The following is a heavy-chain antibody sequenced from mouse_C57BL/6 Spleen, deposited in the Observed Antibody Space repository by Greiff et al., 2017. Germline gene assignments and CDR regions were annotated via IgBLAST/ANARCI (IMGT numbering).Heavy chain of an antibody. D-gene: IGHD2-2*01. Sequence: VQLQQSGAELVKPGASVKLSCTASGFNITDYYMHWVKQRTEQGLEWIGRIDPEDGETKYAPKFQGKATITADTSSNTAYLQLSSLTSEDTAVYYCARMVTTGGYYYAMDYWGQGTSVTVSS. CDR3: ARMVTTGGYYYAMDY. J-gene: IGHJ4*01. CDR1: GFNITDYY. CDR2: IDPEDGET. V-gene: IGHV14-2*01.